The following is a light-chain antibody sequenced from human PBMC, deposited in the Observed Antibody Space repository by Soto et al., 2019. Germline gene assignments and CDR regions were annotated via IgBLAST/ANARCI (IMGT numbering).Light chain of an antibody. CDR1: QSVSSY. Sequence: EIVLTQSPATLSLSPGERATLSCRASQSVSSYLAWYQQKPGQAPRLLIYDASNRATGIPARFSGSGSGTDVNLTISSREPEDFAFYYCQQRRNWPLTFGGGTKVE. CDR3: QQRRNWPLT. V-gene: IGKV3-11*01. CDR2: DAS. J-gene: IGKJ4*01.